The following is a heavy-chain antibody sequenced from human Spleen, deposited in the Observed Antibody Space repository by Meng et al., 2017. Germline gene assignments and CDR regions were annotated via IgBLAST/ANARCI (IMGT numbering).Heavy chain of an antibody. V-gene: IGHV4-34*01. J-gene: IGHJ4*02. CDR3: ARGPTTMAHDFDY. CDR2: INHSGST. D-gene: IGHD4-11*01. CDR1: GGSFRDYY. Sequence: QGQLHEGGAGLFKPSETLSLPCVVSGGSFRDYYWSLIRQPPGKGLEWIGEINHSGSTNYNPSLESRATISVDTSQNNLSLKLSSVTAADSAVYYCARGPTTMAHDFDYWGQGTLVTVSS.